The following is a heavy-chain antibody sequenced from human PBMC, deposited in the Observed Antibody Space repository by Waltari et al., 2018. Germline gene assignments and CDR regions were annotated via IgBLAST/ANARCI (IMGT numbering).Heavy chain of an antibody. J-gene: IGHJ5*02. CDR2: IYYTGST. V-gene: IGHV4-59*01. Sequence: QVQLQESGPSLLKPSETLSLICTVSGGSISGFYWSWVRQPPGKGLDWIGYIYYTGSTNLNPSLKSRVTMSVDTSKNQFSLKLSSGTAADTAFYYCARGGGGDWEWFDPWGQGTLVTVSS. CDR1: GGSISGFY. CDR3: ARGGGGDWEWFDP. D-gene: IGHD2-21*02.